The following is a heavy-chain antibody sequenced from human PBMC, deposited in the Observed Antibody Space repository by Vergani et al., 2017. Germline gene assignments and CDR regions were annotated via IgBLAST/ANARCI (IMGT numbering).Heavy chain of an antibody. CDR3: ARVRAAARPQDAFDS. J-gene: IGHJ3*02. CDR2: ISSSSSYI. D-gene: IGHD6-6*01. CDR1: GFTFSSYS. Sequence: EVQLVESGGGLVKPGGSLRLSCAASGFTFSSYSMNWVRQAPGKGLEWVSSISSSSSYIYYADSVKGQFTISRDNAKNSLYLQMNSLRAEDTAVYYCARVRAAARPQDAFDSWGEGTMVTVSS. V-gene: IGHV3-21*01.